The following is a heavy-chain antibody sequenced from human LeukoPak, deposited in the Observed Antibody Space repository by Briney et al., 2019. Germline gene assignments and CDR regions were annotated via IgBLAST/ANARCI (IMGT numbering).Heavy chain of an antibody. CDR3: ARAGWTSGWDSYSYGMDV. CDR2: IYYNGST. CDR1: GGSISSSSYY. D-gene: IGHD6-19*01. J-gene: IGHJ6*02. Sequence: SETLSLTCTVSGGSISSSSYYWGWIRQPPGKGLEWIGNIYYNGSTFYNPSLKSRLTTSVDTSKNQFSLKLSSVTAADTAVYYCARAGWTSGWDSYSYGMDVWGQGTTVTVSS. V-gene: IGHV4-30-4*08.